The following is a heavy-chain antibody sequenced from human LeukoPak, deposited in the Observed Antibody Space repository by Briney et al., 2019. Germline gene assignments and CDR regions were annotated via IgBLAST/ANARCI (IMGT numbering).Heavy chain of an antibody. J-gene: IGHJ4*02. V-gene: IGHV4-39*07. CDR3: ARDTGMAAD. D-gene: IGHD6-13*01. Sequence: SETLSLTCTVSGGSINRSPYYWGWIRQPPGKGLEWIGCIYYAGTTYYNPSLESRLTISVDTSKNQFSLKLASVTAADTAVYYCARDTGMAADWGQGTLVTVSS. CDR1: GGSINRSPYY. CDR2: IYYAGTT.